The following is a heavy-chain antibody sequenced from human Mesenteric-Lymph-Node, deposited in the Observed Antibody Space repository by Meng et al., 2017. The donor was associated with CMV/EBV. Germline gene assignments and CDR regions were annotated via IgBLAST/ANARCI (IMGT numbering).Heavy chain of an antibody. D-gene: IGHD3-10*01. V-gene: IGHV3-21*01. CDR2: ISSSFTYI. Sequence: GGSLRLSCAGSGFSVSDYSMNWVRQAPEKGLEWVSSISSSFTYISYADSVRGRFTISRDTAKNSLFLQMDSLRDEDTAVYYCARDRKGRGLPMVRGVDLWGQGTLVTVSS. CDR3: ARDRKGRGLPMVRGVDL. J-gene: IGHJ5*02. CDR1: GFSVSDYS.